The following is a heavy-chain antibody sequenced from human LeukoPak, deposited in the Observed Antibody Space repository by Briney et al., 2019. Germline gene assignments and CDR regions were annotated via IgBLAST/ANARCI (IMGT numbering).Heavy chain of an antibody. CDR2: INPNSGGT. CDR1: GYTFTGYY. CDR3: ARDRNYYDRCGYYDC. J-gene: IGHJ4*02. Sequence: ASVKVSCKASGYTFTGYYMHWVRQAPGQGLEWMGWINPNSGGTNYAQKFQGRVTMTRDTSISTAYMELSRLRSDDTDVYYCARDRNYYDRCGYYDCWGQGTLVTVSS. D-gene: IGHD3-22*01. V-gene: IGHV1-2*02.